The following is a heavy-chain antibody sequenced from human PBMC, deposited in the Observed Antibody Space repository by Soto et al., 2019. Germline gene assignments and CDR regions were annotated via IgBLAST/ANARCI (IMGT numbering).Heavy chain of an antibody. CDR1: GGTFSTYG. J-gene: IGHJ4*02. D-gene: IGHD4-17*01. CDR3: ARGSYGDYAY. V-gene: IGHV1-69*01. Sequence: QVQLVQSGAEVKKPGSSVKVSCKASGGTFSTYGINWVRQAPAQGLEWMGGIIPILGTANYAQKFQGGVTITADESTSTAYMELSSLRSEDTAVYYCARGSYGDYAYWGQGTLVTVSS. CDR2: IIPILGTA.